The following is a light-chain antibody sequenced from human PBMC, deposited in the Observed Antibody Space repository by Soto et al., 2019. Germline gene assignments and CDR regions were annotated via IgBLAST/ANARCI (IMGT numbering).Light chain of an antibody. Sequence: DIQMTQSPSSLSASVGDRVTITCRASQSISSYLNWYQQKPGKAPKLLIYAASTLQSGVPSRFSGSESGTDFTLTISSLQPEDFATYYCQQSYNTPGFTFGPGTKVNIK. CDR3: QQSYNTPGFT. CDR1: QSISSY. CDR2: AAS. V-gene: IGKV1-39*01. J-gene: IGKJ3*01.